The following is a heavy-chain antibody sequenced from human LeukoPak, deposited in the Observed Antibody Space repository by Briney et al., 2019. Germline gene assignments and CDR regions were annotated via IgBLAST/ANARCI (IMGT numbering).Heavy chain of an antibody. V-gene: IGHV1-3*01. CDR3: ARPFLEGLTFGTTPFDY. J-gene: IGHJ4*02. CDR1: GYLFVMYS. CDR2: IGAANDNA. D-gene: IGHD3-3*01. Sequence: ASVKVSCKASGYLFVMYSIHWLRQAPGQSLEWMGAIGAANDNARYSQTFQGRVTISSDSSEQTVYMELSSPRSDDTAVYFCARPFLEGLTFGTTPFDYWGQGTRVTVSS.